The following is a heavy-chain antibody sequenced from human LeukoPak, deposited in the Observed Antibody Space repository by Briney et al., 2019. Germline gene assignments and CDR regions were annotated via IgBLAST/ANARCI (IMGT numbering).Heavy chain of an antibody. Sequence: SETLSLTCTVSGGSISSYYWSWIRQPPGKGLEWIGYIYYSGSTNYNPSLKSRVTISVDTSKNQFSLKLMSVTAADTAVYYCARDSGTTGEVKFDPWGQGILVTVSS. V-gene: IGHV4-59*12. J-gene: IGHJ5*02. D-gene: IGHD3-10*01. CDR2: IYYSGST. CDR3: ARDSGTTGEVKFDP. CDR1: GGSISSYY.